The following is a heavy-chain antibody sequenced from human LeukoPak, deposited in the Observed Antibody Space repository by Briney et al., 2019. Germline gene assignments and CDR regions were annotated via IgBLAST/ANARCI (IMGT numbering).Heavy chain of an antibody. D-gene: IGHD5-18*01. CDR2: ISYDGSNK. CDR1: GFTFSSYG. CDR3: AKDSPRIQLWLDY. Sequence: GGSLRLSCAASGFTFSSYGMHWVRQAPGKGLEWVAVISYDGSNKYYADSVKGRFTISRDNSKNTLYLQMNSLRAEDTAVYHCAKDSPRIQLWLDYWGQGTLVTVSS. V-gene: IGHV3-30*18. J-gene: IGHJ4*02.